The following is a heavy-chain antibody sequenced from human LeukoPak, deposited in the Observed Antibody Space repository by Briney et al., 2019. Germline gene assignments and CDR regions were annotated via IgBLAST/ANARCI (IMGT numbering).Heavy chain of an antibody. CDR1: GFTFDDYA. CDR3: AKGDSSSWTNDAFDI. J-gene: IGHJ3*02. Sequence: GGSLRLSCAASGFTFDDYAMHWVRQAPGKGLEWVSGISWNSGSIGYADSVKGRFTISRDNAKNSLYLQMNSLRAEDMALYYCAKGDSSSWTNDAFDIWGQGTMVTVSS. D-gene: IGHD6-13*01. V-gene: IGHV3-9*03. CDR2: ISWNSGSI.